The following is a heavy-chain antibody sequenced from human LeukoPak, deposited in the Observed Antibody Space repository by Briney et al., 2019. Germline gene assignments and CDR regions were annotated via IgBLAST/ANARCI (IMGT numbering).Heavy chain of an antibody. CDR2: IYTSGST. J-gene: IGHJ5*02. Sequence: SETLSPTCTVSGGSISSYYWSWIRQPPGKGQEWIGYIYTSGSTNYNPSLKSRVTISVDTSKNQFSLKLSSVTAADTAVYYCARRITGTTYWFDPWGQGTLVTVSS. CDR1: GGSISSYY. V-gene: IGHV4-4*09. CDR3: ARRITGTTYWFDP. D-gene: IGHD1-7*01.